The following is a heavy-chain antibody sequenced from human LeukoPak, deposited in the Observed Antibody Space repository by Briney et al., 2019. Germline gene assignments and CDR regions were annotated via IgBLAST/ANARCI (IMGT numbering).Heavy chain of an antibody. CDR1: GFTFSTYA. J-gene: IGHJ4*02. V-gene: IGHV3-23*01. CDR2: ISGSAGST. D-gene: IGHD1-1*01. CDR3: AKDRTTAWNCFDS. Sequence: GGSLRLSCAASGFTFSTYAMYWVRQAPGKGLEWVSSISGSAGSTYYADSVKGRFTISRDNSKNTLYLQMNSLTADDTALYYCAKDRTTAWNCFDSWGQGTLVTVSS.